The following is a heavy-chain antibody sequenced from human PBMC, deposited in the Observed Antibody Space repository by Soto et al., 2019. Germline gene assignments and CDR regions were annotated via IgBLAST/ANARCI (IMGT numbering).Heavy chain of an antibody. V-gene: IGHV1-3*05. J-gene: IGHJ4*02. D-gene: IGHD2-21*02. Sequence: QVQLVQSGAEEKKPGASVKVSCKPSGYTFTSYAMHWVRQAPGQRLEWMGWINAGNGNTKYSQKFQGRVTITRDTSASTAYMELSSLRSEDTAVYYCARSIVVVTALDYWGQGTLVTVSS. CDR3: ARSIVVVTALDY. CDR2: INAGNGNT. CDR1: GYTFTSYA.